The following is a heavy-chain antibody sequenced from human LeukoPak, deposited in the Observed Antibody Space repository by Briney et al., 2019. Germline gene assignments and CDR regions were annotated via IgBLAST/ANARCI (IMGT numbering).Heavy chain of an antibody. CDR3: ARDLTAVAGNWYFDL. Sequence: ASVKVSCKASGYTFTSYGISWVRQAPGQGLEWMGWISAYNGNTNYAQKLQGRVTMTTDTSTSTAYMELRSLRSDDTAVYYCARDLTAVAGNWYFDLWGRGTLVTVSP. CDR1: GYTFTSYG. J-gene: IGHJ2*01. V-gene: IGHV1-18*01. CDR2: ISAYNGNT. D-gene: IGHD6-19*01.